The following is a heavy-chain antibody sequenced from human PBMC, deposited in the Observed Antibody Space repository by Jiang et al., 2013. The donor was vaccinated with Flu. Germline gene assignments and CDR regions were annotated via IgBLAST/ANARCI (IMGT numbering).Heavy chain of an antibody. CDR1: GFTFSGSA. J-gene: IGHJ4*02. D-gene: IGHD7-27*01. CDR2: IRSKANSYAT. CDR3: TIERNWVPYFDY. V-gene: IGHV3-73*01. Sequence: VQLLESGGGLVQPGGSLKLSCAASGFTFSGSAMHWVRQASGKGLEWVGRIRSKANSYATAYAASVKGRFTISRDDSKNTAYLQMNSLKTEDTAVYYCTIERNWVPYFDYWGQGTLVTVSS.